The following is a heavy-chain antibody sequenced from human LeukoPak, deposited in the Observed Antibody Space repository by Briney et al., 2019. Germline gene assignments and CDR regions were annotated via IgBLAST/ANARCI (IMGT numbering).Heavy chain of an antibody. D-gene: IGHD3-22*01. CDR3: AGVGRWAYYYDSSGYYYFDY. CDR2: INHSGST. J-gene: IGHJ4*02. CDR1: GGSFSGYY. V-gene: IGHV4-34*01. Sequence: ASETLSLTCAVYGGSFSGYYWCWIRQPPGKGLEWIGEINHSGSTNYNPSLKSRVTISVDTSKNQFSLKLSSVTAADTAVYYCAGVGRWAYYYDSSGYYYFDYWGQGTLVTVSS.